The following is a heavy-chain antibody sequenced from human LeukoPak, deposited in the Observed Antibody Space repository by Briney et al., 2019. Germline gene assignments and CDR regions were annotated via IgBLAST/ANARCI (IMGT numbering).Heavy chain of an antibody. D-gene: IGHD6-13*01. Sequence: SETLSLTCAVCGGSFSGYYWSWIRQPPGKGLEWIGEINHSGSTNYNPSLKSRVTISVDTSKNQFSLKLSSVTAADTAVYYCARDHRYSCSWPNYYYYMDVWGKGTTLTVSS. V-gene: IGHV4-34*01. CDR2: INHSGST. CDR1: GGSFSGYY. J-gene: IGHJ6*03. CDR3: ARDHRYSCSWPNYYYYMDV.